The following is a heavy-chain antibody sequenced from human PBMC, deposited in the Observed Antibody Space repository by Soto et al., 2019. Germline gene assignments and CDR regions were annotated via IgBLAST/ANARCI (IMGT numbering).Heavy chain of an antibody. V-gene: IGHV3-30*18. Sequence: GGSLRLSCAASGFTFSSYGMHWVRQAPGKGLEWVAVISYDGSNKYYADSVKGRFTISRDNSKNTLYLQMNSLRAEDTAVYYCAKDRIYYDSSGPGDFDYWGKGTLVTVSS. CDR1: GFTFSSYG. D-gene: IGHD3-22*01. CDR2: ISYDGSNK. J-gene: IGHJ4*02. CDR3: AKDRIYYDSSGPGDFDY.